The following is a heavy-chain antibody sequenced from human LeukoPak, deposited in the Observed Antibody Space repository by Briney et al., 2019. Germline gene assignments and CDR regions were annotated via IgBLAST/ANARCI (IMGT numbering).Heavy chain of an antibody. CDR1: GGPLSSGGHS. D-gene: IGHD1-14*01. Sequence: SQTLSLTCAVSGGPLSSGGHSWRWIRQTPGKGLEWIGYIYPSGNAHYNPALKSRVSLSLDMSKNQVSLTLNSMSAADTAIYFCARFTTYFDFWGQGMLVTVSS. CDR2: IYPSGNA. J-gene: IGHJ4*02. V-gene: IGHV4-30-2*01. CDR3: ARFTTYFDF.